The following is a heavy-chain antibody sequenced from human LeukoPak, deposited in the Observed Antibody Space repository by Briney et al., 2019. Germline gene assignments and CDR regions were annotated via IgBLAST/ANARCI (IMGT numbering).Heavy chain of an antibody. CDR3: AREIYDSSGYYPIDY. Sequence: GGSLRLSCAATGFTFSSYSMNWVRRAPGKGLEWVSSISSSSSYIYYADSVKGRFTISRDNAKNSLYLQMNSLRAEDTAVYYCAREIYDSSGYYPIDYWGQGTLVTVSS. CDR1: GFTFSSYS. D-gene: IGHD3-22*01. V-gene: IGHV3-21*01. J-gene: IGHJ4*02. CDR2: ISSSSSYI.